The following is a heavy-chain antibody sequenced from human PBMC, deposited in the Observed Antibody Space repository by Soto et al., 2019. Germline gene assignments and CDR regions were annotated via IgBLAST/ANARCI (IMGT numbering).Heavy chain of an antibody. D-gene: IGHD2-15*01. CDR3: ARDQNYCSGGSCYGNLFDL. V-gene: IGHV1-18*01. Sequence: ASVKVSCKASGYTFTSYGISWVRQAPGQGLEWMGWISAYNGNTNYAQKLQGRVTMTTDTSTSTAYMELRSLRSDDTAVYYCARDQNYCSGGSCYGNLFDLWGQGTLVTVSS. CDR1: GYTFTSYG. J-gene: IGHJ5*02. CDR2: ISAYNGNT.